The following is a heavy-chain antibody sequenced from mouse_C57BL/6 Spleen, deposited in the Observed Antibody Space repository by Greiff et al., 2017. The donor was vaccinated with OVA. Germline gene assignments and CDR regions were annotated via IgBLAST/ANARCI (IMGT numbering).Heavy chain of an antibody. V-gene: IGHV1-69*01. D-gene: IGHD3-2*02. Sequence: QVQLKQPGAELVMPGASVKLSCKASGYTFTSYWLHWVKQRPGQGLEWIGEIAPSDSYPNYNQKFKGKSTLTVDKSSSTAYMQLSSLTSEDSAVYYCARYSSGYPYAMDYWGQGTSVTVSS. J-gene: IGHJ4*01. CDR1: GYTFTSYW. CDR3: ARYSSGYPYAMDY. CDR2: IAPSDSYP.